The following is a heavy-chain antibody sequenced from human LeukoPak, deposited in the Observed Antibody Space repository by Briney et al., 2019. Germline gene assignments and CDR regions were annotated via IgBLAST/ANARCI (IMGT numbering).Heavy chain of an antibody. V-gene: IGHV3-23*01. CDR2: ISGSGGST. D-gene: IGHD3-3*01. Sequence: AGGSLRLSFAASGFTFSSYAMSWVRQAPGKGLEWVSAISGSGGSTYYADSVKGRFTISRDNSKNTLYLQMNSLRAEDTAVYYCAKLWYYDFWSGPNWFDPWGQGTLVTVSS. J-gene: IGHJ5*02. CDR1: GFTFSSYA. CDR3: AKLWYYDFWSGPNWFDP.